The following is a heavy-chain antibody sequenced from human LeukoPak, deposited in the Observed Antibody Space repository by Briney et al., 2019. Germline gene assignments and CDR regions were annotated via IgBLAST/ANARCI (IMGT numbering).Heavy chain of an antibody. CDR1: GYTFTSYG. Sequence: ASVKVSCKASGYTFTSYGISWVRQAPGQGLEWMGGIIPIFGTANYAQKFQGRVTITADKPTSTAYMELSSLRSEDTAVYYCARGTLVVAATVFYYYMDVWGKGTTVTVSS. CDR2: IIPIFGTA. V-gene: IGHV1-69*06. D-gene: IGHD2-15*01. CDR3: ARGTLVVAATVFYYYMDV. J-gene: IGHJ6*03.